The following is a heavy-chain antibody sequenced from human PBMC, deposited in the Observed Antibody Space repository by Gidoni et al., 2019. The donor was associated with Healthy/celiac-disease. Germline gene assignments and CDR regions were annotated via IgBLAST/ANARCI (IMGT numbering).Heavy chain of an antibody. CDR3: AKDTADYYYYYMDV. J-gene: IGHJ6*03. CDR1: GFTFDDYA. Sequence: EVQLVESGGGLVQPGRSLRISCAASGFTFDDYAMHWVRQAPGKGLEWVSGISWNSGSIGYADSVKGRFTISRDNAKNSLYLQMNSLRAEDTALYYCAKDTADYYYYYMDVWGKGTTVTVSS. CDR2: ISWNSGSI. V-gene: IGHV3-9*01.